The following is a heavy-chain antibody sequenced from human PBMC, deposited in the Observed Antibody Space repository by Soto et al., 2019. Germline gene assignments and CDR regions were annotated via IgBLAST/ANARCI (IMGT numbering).Heavy chain of an antibody. CDR1: GGSISSYY. CDR3: ARVHGYCSSTSCLGHAFDI. J-gene: IGHJ3*02. Sequence: SETMSLTCTVSGGSISSYYGSWIWQPPGKGLEWIGYIYYSGSTYYNPSLKSRVTISVDTSKNQFSLKLSSVTAADTAVYYCARVHGYCSSTSCLGHAFDIWGQGTMVTVSS. CDR2: IYYSGST. D-gene: IGHD2-2*01. V-gene: IGHV4-59*04.